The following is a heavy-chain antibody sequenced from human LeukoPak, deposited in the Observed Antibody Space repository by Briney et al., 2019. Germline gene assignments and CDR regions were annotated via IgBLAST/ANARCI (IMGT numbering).Heavy chain of an antibody. CDR2: ISPNSGDT. Sequence: ASVKVSCKASGYTFTGYYIHWVRQPPGQGLEWMGWISPNSGDTKYAQKFQGRVTMTRDTSISTAYMEVSRLRSDDTAVYYCVRGLTTVATWLYLWGRGTLVTVSS. CDR1: GYTFTGYY. J-gene: IGHJ2*01. D-gene: IGHD4-17*01. CDR3: VRGLTTVATWLYL. V-gene: IGHV1-2*02.